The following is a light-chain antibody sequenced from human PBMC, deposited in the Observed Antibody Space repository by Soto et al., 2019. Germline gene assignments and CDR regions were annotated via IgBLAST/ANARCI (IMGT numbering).Light chain of an antibody. CDR3: PQYGNSLFT. J-gene: IGKJ3*01. Sequence: EIVLTQSPGTLSLSPGERATLSCRASQSVSSNYLAWYQQKPGQAPRLLIYGASSRATGIPDRFSGSGSGTDFPLTISRLEPEDFAVYYCPQYGNSLFTFGPGTKVDIK. CDR2: GAS. V-gene: IGKV3-20*01. CDR1: QSVSSNY.